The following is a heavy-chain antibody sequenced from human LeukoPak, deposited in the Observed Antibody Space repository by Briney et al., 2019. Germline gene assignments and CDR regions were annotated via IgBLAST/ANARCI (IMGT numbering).Heavy chain of an antibody. J-gene: IGHJ4*02. D-gene: IGHD3-10*01. CDR1: GYTFTYYN. Sequence: GASVKVSCKASGYTFTYYNIHWVRQAPGQGLEWMGWISPNSGGTNYAQKFQGRVTITRDTSITTAYMELSRLRSDDTAMYYCTVWFGELTHWGQGTLVTVSS. CDR3: TVWFGELTH. CDR2: ISPNSGGT. V-gene: IGHV1-2*02.